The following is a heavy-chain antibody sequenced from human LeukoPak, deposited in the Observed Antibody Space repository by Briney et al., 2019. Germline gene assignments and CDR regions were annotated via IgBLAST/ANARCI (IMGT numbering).Heavy chain of an antibody. D-gene: IGHD2/OR15-2a*01. V-gene: IGHV3-23*01. CDR2: ISDDGTT. Sequence: GGSLRLSCAASGFSFNDCTMNWVRQAPGKGLEWVAVISDDGTTYYIDSVKGRFTISRDNSKNTLYLQMNGLRAEDTAVYFCAKRVINNPFDNWGQGTLVTVSS. J-gene: IGHJ4*02. CDR1: GFSFNDCT. CDR3: AKRVINNPFDN.